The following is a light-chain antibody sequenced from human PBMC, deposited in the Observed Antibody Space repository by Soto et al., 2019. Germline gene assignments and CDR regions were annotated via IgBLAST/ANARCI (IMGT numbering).Light chain of an antibody. CDR1: QSVSSN. CDR2: GAS. J-gene: IGKJ1*01. CDR3: QQYHNWWT. V-gene: IGKV3-15*01. Sequence: IEMTQSPSTLSVSPGERATLSCRASQSVSSNLVWYQQKPGQAPRLLIYGASTRVTGIPARFSGSGSGTEFTLTSSSLQSEDVAVYYCQQYHNWWTFGQGTKVEIK.